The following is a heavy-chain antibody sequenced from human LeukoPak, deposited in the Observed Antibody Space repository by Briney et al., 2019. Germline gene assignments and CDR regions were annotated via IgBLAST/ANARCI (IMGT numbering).Heavy chain of an antibody. V-gene: IGHV3-23*01. D-gene: IGHD6-13*01. Sequence: PGGSLRLSCAASGFTFSSYAMSWVRQAPGKGLEWVSAISGSGGSTYYADSVKGRFTISRDNSKNTPYLQMNSLRAEDTAVYYCAKRGRPGGYSSSWYNWLDPWGQGTLVTVSA. J-gene: IGHJ5*02. CDR3: AKRGRPGGYSSSWYNWLDP. CDR1: GFTFSSYA. CDR2: ISGSGGST.